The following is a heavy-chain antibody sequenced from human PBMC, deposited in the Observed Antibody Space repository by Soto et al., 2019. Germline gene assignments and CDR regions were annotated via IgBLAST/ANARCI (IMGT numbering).Heavy chain of an antibody. J-gene: IGHJ3*02. CDR3: AGGGAFDI. CDR1: GGSISSSSYY. Sequence: SETLSLTCTVSGGSISSSSYYWGWIRQPPGKGLEWIGSIYYSGITYYNPSLKSRVTISVDTSKNQFSLKLSSVTAADRAMYYCAGGGAFDIWGQGTMVTVSS. D-gene: IGHD3-16*01. CDR2: IYYSGIT. V-gene: IGHV4-39*07.